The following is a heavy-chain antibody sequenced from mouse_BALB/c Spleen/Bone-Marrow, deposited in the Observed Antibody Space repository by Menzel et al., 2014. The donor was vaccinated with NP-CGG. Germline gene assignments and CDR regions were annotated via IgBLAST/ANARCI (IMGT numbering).Heavy chain of an antibody. CDR3: ARGETNWFAY. Sequence: LVESGPELETPGASVMISCKASGYSFTGYNMNWVKQSNGKSLEWFGNIDPYYGGTSYNQKFKGKATLTVDKSSSTAYMQLKSRTSEDAAVYDCARGETNWFAYWGQGTRVTASA. CDR2: IDPYYGGT. CDR1: GYSFTGYN. J-gene: IGHJ3*01. V-gene: IGHV1-39*01.